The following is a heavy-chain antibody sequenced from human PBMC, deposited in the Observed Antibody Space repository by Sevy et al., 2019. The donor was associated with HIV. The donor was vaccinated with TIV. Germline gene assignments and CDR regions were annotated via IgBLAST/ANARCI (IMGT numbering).Heavy chain of an antibody. CDR3: AREVGATSGSGY. V-gene: IGHV4-34*01. J-gene: IGHJ4*02. D-gene: IGHD1-26*01. CDR2: INHSGST. CDR1: GGSFSGYY. Sequence: SETLSLTCAVYGGSFSGYYWSWIRQPPGKGLEWIGEINHSGSTNYNPSLKSRVTISVDTSKNQFSLKLSAVTAADTAVYYCAREVGATSGSGYWRQGTLVTVSS.